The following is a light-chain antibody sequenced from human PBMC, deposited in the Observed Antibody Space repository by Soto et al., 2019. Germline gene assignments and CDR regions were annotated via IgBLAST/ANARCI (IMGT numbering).Light chain of an antibody. V-gene: IGKV1-5*01. CDR1: QSITNR. CDR3: QHYGGMWT. J-gene: IGKJ1*01. Sequence: DIQMTQSPSTLSASVGDRVPITCRASQSITNRLAWNQQKPGKAPKVLIYDASNLEYGVPSRFSGSGFGTEFILTTSSLQPDDFATYCCQHYGGMWTFGQGTKVDMK. CDR2: DAS.